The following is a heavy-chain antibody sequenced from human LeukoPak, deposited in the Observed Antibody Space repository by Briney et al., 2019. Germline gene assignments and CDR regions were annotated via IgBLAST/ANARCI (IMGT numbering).Heavy chain of an antibody. D-gene: IGHD3-9*01. CDR1: GGTFSSYA. J-gene: IGHJ4*02. CDR2: IIPIFGTA. Sequence: SVKVSCKASGGTFSSYAISWVRQAPGQGLEWMGGIIPIFGTANYAQKFQGRVTITADESTSTAYMELSSLRSEDTAVYYCARHLYCDILTGYYYFNYWGQGTLVTVSS. CDR3: ARHLYCDILTGYYYFNY. V-gene: IGHV1-69*13.